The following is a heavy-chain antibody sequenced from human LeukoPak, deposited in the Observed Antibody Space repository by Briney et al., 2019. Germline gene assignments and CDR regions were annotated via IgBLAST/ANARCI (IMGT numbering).Heavy chain of an antibody. V-gene: IGHV1-2*02. Sequence: ASVKVSCKASGYTFTGYYMHWVRQAPGQGLEWMGWINPNSGGTNYAQKFQGRVTMTRDTSISTAYMELSRLRSDDTAMYYCARDSGYSYGYPFDYWGQGTLVTVSS. J-gene: IGHJ4*02. CDR2: INPNSGGT. CDR1: GYTFTGYY. D-gene: IGHD5-18*01. CDR3: ARDSGYSYGYPFDY.